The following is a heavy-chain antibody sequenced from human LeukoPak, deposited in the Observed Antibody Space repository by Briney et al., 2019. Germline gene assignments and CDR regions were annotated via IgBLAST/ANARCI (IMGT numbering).Heavy chain of an antibody. D-gene: IGHD3-10*01. CDR3: ARESLVSGYAFDI. J-gene: IGHJ3*02. Sequence: ETLSLTCTVSGGSISSYYWSWIRQPPGKGLEWIGYIYYSGSTNYNPSLKSRVTISVDTSKNQFSLKLSSVTAADTAVYYCARESLVSGYAFDIWGQGTMVTVSS. CDR1: GGSISSYY. V-gene: IGHV4-59*01. CDR2: IYYSGST.